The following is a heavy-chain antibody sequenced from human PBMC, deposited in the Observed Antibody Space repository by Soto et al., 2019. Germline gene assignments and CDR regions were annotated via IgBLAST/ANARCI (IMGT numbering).Heavy chain of an antibody. CDR2: IYPGDSDT. V-gene: IGHV5-51*01. CDR1: GYRFTSYW. CDR3: AVSGSYGGYFDY. J-gene: IGHJ4*02. Sequence: GESLKISCNGSGYRFTSYWIGWVRQMPGKGLEWMGIIYPGDSDTRYSPSFQGQGSISDDKYISTAYLQWSSLKASDTAMYYCAVSGSYGGYFDYWGQGTLVTVSS. D-gene: IGHD1-26*01.